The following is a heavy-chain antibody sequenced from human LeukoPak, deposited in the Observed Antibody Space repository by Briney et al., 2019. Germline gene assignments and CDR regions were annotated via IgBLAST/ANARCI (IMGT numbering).Heavy chain of an antibody. Sequence: ASVKVSCKASGYTLTTDDINWVRQSSGRGLEWMGLINPGTGTTRYAQKFQGRVTMTRDTSINTVYMELSSLRSEDAAIYYCARVFGQWLAVDWGQGTPVIVSS. J-gene: IGHJ4*02. CDR2: INPGTGTT. CDR1: GYTLTTDD. CDR3: ARVFGQWLAVD. D-gene: IGHD6-19*01. V-gene: IGHV1-8*01.